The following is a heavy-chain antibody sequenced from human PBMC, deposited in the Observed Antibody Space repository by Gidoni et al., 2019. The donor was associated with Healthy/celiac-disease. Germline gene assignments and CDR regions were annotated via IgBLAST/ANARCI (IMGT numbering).Heavy chain of an antibody. CDR2: IYHSGST. Sequence: GGSISSSNWWSWVRQPPGKGLEWIGEIYHSGSTNYNPSLKSRVTISVDKSKNQFSLKLSSVTAADTAVYYCARETLYYYGSGSLIWGQGTMVTVSS. CDR3: ARETLYYYGSGSLI. CDR1: GGSISSSNW. V-gene: IGHV4-4*02. D-gene: IGHD3-10*01. J-gene: IGHJ3*02.